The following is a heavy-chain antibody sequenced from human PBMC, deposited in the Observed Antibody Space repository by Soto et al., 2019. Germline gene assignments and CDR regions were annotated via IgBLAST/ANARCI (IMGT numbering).Heavy chain of an antibody. V-gene: IGHV3-23*01. J-gene: IGHJ1*01. CDR2: ISSNSCST. CDR3: AKTIVEAGTTAY. Sequence: GGSLRLSCAASGFTFSSYSMNWVRQAPGKGLEWVSAISSNSCSTYYADSVKGRFTISRDNSKNTLYLQMNSLGAEDTAVYYCAKTIVEAGTTAYWGQGTLVTVSS. D-gene: IGHD6-13*01. CDR1: GFTFSSYS.